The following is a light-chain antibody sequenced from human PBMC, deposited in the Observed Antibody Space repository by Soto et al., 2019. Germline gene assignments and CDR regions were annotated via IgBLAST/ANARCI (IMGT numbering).Light chain of an antibody. CDR3: QQYNNWRKT. J-gene: IGKJ1*01. V-gene: IGKV3-15*01. Sequence: EIVMTQSPATLSVSPGERATLSCRASQSVSSNLAWYQQKPGQAPRLLIYGASTRATGIPARFSGSGSGTEFTLTISSLQSEDFAVDNCQQYNNWRKTFRQGPKVEIK. CDR2: GAS. CDR1: QSVSSN.